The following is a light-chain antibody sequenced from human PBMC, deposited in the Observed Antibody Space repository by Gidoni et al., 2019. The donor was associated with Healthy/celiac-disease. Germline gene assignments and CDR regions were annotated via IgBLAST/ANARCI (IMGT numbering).Light chain of an antibody. CDR1: QGISNY. V-gene: IGKV1-27*01. Sequence: DIQMTQSPSALSASVGDRVTITCRASQGISNYLAWYQQKPGKVPKLLIYAASTLQSGVPSRFSGSGSVTDFTLTISSLQPEDVATYYCQKYNSALFTFGPXTKVDIK. CDR2: AAS. J-gene: IGKJ3*01. CDR3: QKYNSALFT.